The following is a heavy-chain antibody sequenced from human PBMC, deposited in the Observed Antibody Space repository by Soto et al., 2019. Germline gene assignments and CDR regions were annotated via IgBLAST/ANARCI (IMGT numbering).Heavy chain of an antibody. Sequence: EVQLLESGGGLVQPGGSLRLSGAASGFTFSSIALSWVRQAPGKGLEWVSASSGSGGSTYNADSVKGRFTISRDNSKNTLYLQMNSLRAEDTAVYYCAKDRGRVQWLRSYYYYYGMDVW. J-gene: IGHJ6*01. CDR3: AKDRGRVQWLRSYYYYYGMDV. D-gene: IGHD5-12*01. CDR2: SSGSGGST. CDR1: GFTFSSIA. V-gene: IGHV3-23*01.